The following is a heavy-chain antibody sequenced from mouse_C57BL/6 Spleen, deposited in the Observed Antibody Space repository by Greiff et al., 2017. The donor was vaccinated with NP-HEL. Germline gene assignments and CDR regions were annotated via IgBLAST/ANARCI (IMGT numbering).Heavy chain of an antibody. V-gene: IGHV1-80*01. CDR1: GYAFSSYW. CDR2: IYPGDGDT. CDR3: ARSITTVVATSDY. Sequence: QVQLKQSGAELVKPGASVKISCKASGYAFSSYWMNWVKQRPGKGLEWIGQIYPGDGDTNYNGKFKGKATLTADKSSSTAYMQLSSLTSEDSAVYFCARSITTVVATSDYWGQGTTLTVSS. J-gene: IGHJ2*01. D-gene: IGHD1-1*01.